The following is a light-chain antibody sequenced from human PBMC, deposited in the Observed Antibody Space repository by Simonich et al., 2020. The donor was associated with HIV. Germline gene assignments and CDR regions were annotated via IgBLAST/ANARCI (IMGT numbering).Light chain of an antibody. CDR3: QQCYSYPYT. V-gene: IGKV1-5*03. J-gene: IGKJ2*01. Sequence: DIQMTQSPSTLSASVGDRITITCRASQSISSCLAWYQKRPGRAPNLLIYKASSLESGVPSRFSGSGSGTEFTLTISSLQPDDFATYYCQQCYSYPYTFGQGTKLEIK. CDR1: QSISSC. CDR2: KAS.